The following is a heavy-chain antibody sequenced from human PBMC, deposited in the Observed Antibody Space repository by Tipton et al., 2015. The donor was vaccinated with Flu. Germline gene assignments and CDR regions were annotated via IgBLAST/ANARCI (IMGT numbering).Heavy chain of an antibody. D-gene: IGHD6-19*01. Sequence: TLSLTCSVSGDSIGSRYYWGWIRQPPGGGLEWIGNMHRSGNAYYNPSLKSRVTISVDTSKNQFSLNLSSATAADTAVYYCARRGSSGWSFFFDYWGQGTLVTVSS. CDR1: GDSIGSRYY. J-gene: IGHJ4*02. CDR3: ARRGSSGWSFFFDY. V-gene: IGHV4-38-2*01. CDR2: MHRSGNA.